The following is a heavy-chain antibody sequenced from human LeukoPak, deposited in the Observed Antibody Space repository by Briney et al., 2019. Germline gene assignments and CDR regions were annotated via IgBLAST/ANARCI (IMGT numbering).Heavy chain of an antibody. CDR3: AKDNSDAFDI. CDR1: GFSVRSNY. CDR2: IHTGGNT. D-gene: IGHD2/OR15-2a*01. V-gene: IGHV3-53*05. Sequence: PGGSLRLSCAASGFSVRSNYMNWVRQAPGKGLEWVSVIHTGGNTDYADSVKGRFTISRDNSKNTLYLQMNSLRAEDTAVYYCAKDNSDAFDIWGQGTMVTVSS. J-gene: IGHJ3*02.